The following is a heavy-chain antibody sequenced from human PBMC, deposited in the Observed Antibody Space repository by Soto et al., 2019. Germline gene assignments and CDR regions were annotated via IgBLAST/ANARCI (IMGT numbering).Heavy chain of an antibody. CDR1: GGSFSGYY. D-gene: IGHD3-9*01. V-gene: IGHV4-34*01. Sequence: SETLSLTCAVYGGSFSGYYWSWIRQPPGKGLEWIGEINHSESPNYNPSLKSRVTISVDTSKNQFSLKRSSVTAADSAVYYCARGEGVRYFDWFDYWGQRTLVTVSS. J-gene: IGHJ4*02. CDR2: INHSESP. CDR3: ARGEGVRYFDWFDY.